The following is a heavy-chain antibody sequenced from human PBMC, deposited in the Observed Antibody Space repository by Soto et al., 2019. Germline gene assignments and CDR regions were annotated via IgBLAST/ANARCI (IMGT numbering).Heavy chain of an antibody. CDR2: INGDGIST. Sequence: EVQLVESGGDLVQPEGSLRLSCAASGFTFSSYWMHWVRQDPEKGLVWVSRINGDGISTSYADSVKGRFTISRDNAKDTLYLHMNSLGAEDTAVYYCARISQGTYCRGGNCYSDYWGQGTLVTVSS. CDR1: GFTFSSYW. CDR3: ARISQGTYCRGGNCYSDY. V-gene: IGHV3-74*01. D-gene: IGHD2-15*01. J-gene: IGHJ4*02.